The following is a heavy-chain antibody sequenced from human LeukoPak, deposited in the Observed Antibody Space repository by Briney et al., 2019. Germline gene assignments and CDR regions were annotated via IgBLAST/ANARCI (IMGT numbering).Heavy chain of an antibody. J-gene: IGHJ4*02. CDR1: GGSISSSSYY. V-gene: IGHV4-39*01. CDR3: ASIAARRGYYFDY. CDR2: IYYSGST. Sequence: SETLSLTCTVSGGSISSSSYYWGWIRQPPGKGLAWIGSIYYSGSTYYNPSLTSRVTISVDTSKNQFSLKLSSVTAADTAVYYCASIAARRGYYFDYWGQGTLVTVSS. D-gene: IGHD6-6*01.